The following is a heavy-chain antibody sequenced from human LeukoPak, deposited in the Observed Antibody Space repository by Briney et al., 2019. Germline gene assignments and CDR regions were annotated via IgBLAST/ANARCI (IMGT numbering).Heavy chain of an antibody. D-gene: IGHD6-19*01. CDR3: ARAAWLDKYFDY. Sequence: PGRSLRLSCAASGFTFSSYAMHWVRQAPGKGLEWVAVISYDGGNKYYADSVKGRFTISRDNSKNTLYLQMNSLRAEDTAVYYCARAAWLDKYFDYWGQGTLVTVSS. CDR2: ISYDGGNK. CDR1: GFTFSSYA. J-gene: IGHJ4*02. V-gene: IGHV3-30*04.